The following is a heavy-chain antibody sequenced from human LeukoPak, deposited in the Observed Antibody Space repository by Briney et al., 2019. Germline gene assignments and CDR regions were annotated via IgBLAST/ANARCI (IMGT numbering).Heavy chain of an antibody. Sequence: PGGSLRLSCAASGFTVSTYYMSWVRQAPGKGLEWVSVIYNDGTTYYADSVKGRFTISTDNSKNTLYLQMNSLRAEDTAVYYCVSSYSTSFPEFDYWGQGTLVTVSS. D-gene: IGHD6-6*01. CDR1: GFTVSTYY. V-gene: IGHV3-66*01. CDR2: IYNDGTT. J-gene: IGHJ4*02. CDR3: VSSYSTSFPEFDY.